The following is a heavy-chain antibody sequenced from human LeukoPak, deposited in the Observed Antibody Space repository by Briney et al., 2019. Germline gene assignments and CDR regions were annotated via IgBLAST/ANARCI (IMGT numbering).Heavy chain of an antibody. CDR2: IIPIFGTA. CDR1: GGTFSSYA. D-gene: IGHD3-9*01. CDR3: ACPDGILTGYYPY. J-gene: IGHJ4*02. V-gene: IGHV1-69*06. Sequence: SVKVSCKASGGTFSSYAISWVRQAPGQGLEWMGGIIPIFGTANYAQKFQGRVTITADKSTSTAYMELSSLRSEDTAVYYCACPDGILTGYYPYWGQGTLVTVSS.